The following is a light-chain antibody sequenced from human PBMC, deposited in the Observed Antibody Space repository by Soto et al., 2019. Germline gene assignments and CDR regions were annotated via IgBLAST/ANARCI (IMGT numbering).Light chain of an antibody. J-gene: IGKJ4*01. CDR1: QGISND. CDR2: GAS. Sequence: DIQMTQSPSSLSASVGDRVTITCWAIQGISNDLAWYQQKPGKVPTLVIYGASALQSGVPSRFSGSGSGTDFTLIISSLQPEDVATYYCQTYNSAPLTFGGGTRVEIK. CDR3: QTYNSAPLT. V-gene: IGKV1-27*01.